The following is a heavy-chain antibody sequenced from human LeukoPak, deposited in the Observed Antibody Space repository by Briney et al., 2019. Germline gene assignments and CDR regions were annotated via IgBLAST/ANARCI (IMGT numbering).Heavy chain of an antibody. Sequence: GRSLRLSCAASGFTFSSYAMHWVRQAPGKGLEWVSYISSSSSTIYYADSVKGRFTISRDNAKNSLYLQMNSLRAEDTAVYYCAREALHPDSSGYVRWFDPWGQGTLVTVSS. CDR2: ISSSSSTI. D-gene: IGHD3-22*01. CDR1: GFTFSSYA. CDR3: AREALHPDSSGYVRWFDP. J-gene: IGHJ5*02. V-gene: IGHV3-48*01.